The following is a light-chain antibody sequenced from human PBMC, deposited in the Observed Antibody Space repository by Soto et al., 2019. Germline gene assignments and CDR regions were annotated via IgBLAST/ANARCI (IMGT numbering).Light chain of an antibody. J-gene: IGKJ4*01. V-gene: IGKV3-11*01. CDR3: QQRSNWPLT. Sequence: EIVLTQSPATLSLSPGERATLSCRASQSVSTYLAWYQQKPGQAPRLLIHNASNRATGIPARFSGSGSWTDFNLTISSLQSEDFAVSYCQQRSNWPLTFGGGTKVEIK. CDR1: QSVSTY. CDR2: NAS.